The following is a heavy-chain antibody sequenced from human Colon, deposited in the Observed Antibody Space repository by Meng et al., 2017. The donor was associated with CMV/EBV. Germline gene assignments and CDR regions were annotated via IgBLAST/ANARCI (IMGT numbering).Heavy chain of an antibody. CDR1: GAYLSGYC. CDR3: ARGRSIVGATYIDY. V-gene: IGHV4-34*01. Sequence: AVAGAYLSGYCWSWIRQPPGKGLEWIGEINQSGSTNYNPSLKSRVAISLGTSGNQFSLKVKSVTAADTAVYYCARGRSIVGATYIDYWGQGTLVTVSS. D-gene: IGHD1-26*01. CDR2: INQSGST. J-gene: IGHJ4*02.